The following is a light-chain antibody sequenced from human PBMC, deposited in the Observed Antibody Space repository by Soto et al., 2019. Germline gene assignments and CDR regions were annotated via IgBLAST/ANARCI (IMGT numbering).Light chain of an antibody. J-gene: IGKJ1*01. CDR1: QNIRSR. V-gene: IGKV1-5*01. CDR2: DAS. Sequence: IQMTQFPGTLTSSLGERVTLSCRASQNIRSRLAWFQQKPGKAPNILIYDASSLESGVPQRFSGSGSGTEFTLTISSLQTDEFSTYYCQHYHSYWTFGQGTKVDIK. CDR3: QHYHSYWT.